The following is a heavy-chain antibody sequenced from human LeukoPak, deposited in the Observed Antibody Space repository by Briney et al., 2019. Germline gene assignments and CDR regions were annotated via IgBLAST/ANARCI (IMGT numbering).Heavy chain of an antibody. CDR1: GGTFSSYA. D-gene: IGHD4-17*01. Sequence: SVKVSCKASGGTFSSYAISWVRQAPGRGLKWMGGIIPIFGTANYAQKFQGRVTITADESTSTAYMELSSLRSEDTAVYYCASPLSDYGDYEGVFDYWGQGTLVTVSS. CDR3: ASPLSDYGDYEGVFDY. J-gene: IGHJ4*02. CDR2: IIPIFGTA. V-gene: IGHV1-69*01.